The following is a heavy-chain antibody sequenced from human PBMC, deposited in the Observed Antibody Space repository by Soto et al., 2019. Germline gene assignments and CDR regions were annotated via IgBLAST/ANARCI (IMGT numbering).Heavy chain of an antibody. CDR2: INGYNGNT. CDR3: ARGDSPVHFDN. D-gene: IGHD4-4*01. V-gene: IGHV1-18*01. CDR1: GYTFSNYG. Sequence: QVQLAQSGGEVKKPGASVKVSCKASGYTFSNYGIGWVRQAPGQGLEWMGWINGYNGNTNYAQKFQGRVTMTTDTSPTTDYMEVKSLRSDDTAVYYCARGDSPVHFDNWGQGTLVTVSS. J-gene: IGHJ4*02.